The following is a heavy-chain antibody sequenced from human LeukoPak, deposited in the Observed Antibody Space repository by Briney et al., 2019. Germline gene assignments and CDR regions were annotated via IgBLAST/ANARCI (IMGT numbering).Heavy chain of an antibody. V-gene: IGHV3-11*06. J-gene: IGHJ4*02. CDR2: ISGSSRIYT. CDR3: ARVGNSGSYFSPFDY. D-gene: IGHD1-26*01. CDR1: GGSFSDYY. Sequence: PSETLSLTCAVYGGSFSDYYMSWIRQAPGKGLEWVSYISGSSRIYTNYADSVKGRSTISRDNAKNSLYLQMNSLRAEDTAVYYCARVGNSGSYFSPFDYWGQGTLVTVSS.